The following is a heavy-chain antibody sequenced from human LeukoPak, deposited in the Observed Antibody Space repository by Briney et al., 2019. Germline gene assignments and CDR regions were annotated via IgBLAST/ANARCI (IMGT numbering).Heavy chain of an antibody. V-gene: IGHV4-34*01. Sequence: SETLSLTCAVYGGSFSVYYWSWIRQPPGKGLEWIGEINHSGSTNYNPSLKSRVTISVDTSKNQFSLKLSSVTAADTAVYYCARVVPSIAALDYWGQGTLVTVSS. CDR1: GGSFSVYY. J-gene: IGHJ4*02. CDR2: INHSGST. D-gene: IGHD6-6*01. CDR3: ARVVPSIAALDY.